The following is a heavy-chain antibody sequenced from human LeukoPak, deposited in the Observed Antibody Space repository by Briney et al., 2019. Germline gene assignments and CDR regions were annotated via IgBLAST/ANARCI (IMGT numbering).Heavy chain of an antibody. J-gene: IGHJ4*02. D-gene: IGHD2-15*01. Sequence: PSQTLSLTCTVSGVSINSVDYCWSWIRHHPGRGLEWIGHIYDSGSTFYNPYLKSRLTISVDNSKNQFSLKLSSVTAADTAVYYCARGYCNGATCYGFDYWGQGTLVTVSS. V-gene: IGHV4-31*03. CDR3: ARGYCNGATCYGFDY. CDR2: IYDSGST. CDR1: GVSINSVDYC.